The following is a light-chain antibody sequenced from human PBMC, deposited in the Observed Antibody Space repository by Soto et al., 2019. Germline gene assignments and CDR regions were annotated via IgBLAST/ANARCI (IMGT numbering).Light chain of an antibody. CDR1: QSVSSN. Sequence: EIVMTQSPATLSVSPGERVTLSCRASQSVSSNLAWYQQKPGQAPRLLIYGASTRATGIPARFSGSCSGTELNLPISSLQSEDFAGYYCQQYKSWPPLTFGGGTKVEFK. V-gene: IGKV3-15*01. CDR3: QQYKSWPPLT. J-gene: IGKJ4*01. CDR2: GAS.